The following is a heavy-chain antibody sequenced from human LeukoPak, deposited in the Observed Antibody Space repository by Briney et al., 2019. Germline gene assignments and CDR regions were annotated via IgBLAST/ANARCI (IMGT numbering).Heavy chain of an antibody. CDR3: ARLRFDFWSGYTHPYFDY. Sequence: SETLSLTCTVSGGSISSSSYSWGWIRQPPGKGLEWIGSIYYSGTTYYNPSLKGRVTISVDTSKIQFSLKLSSVAATDTAVYFCARLRFDFWSGYTHPYFDYWGQGTLVTVSS. J-gene: IGHJ4*02. V-gene: IGHV4-39*01. CDR1: GGSISSSSYS. D-gene: IGHD3-3*01. CDR2: IYYSGTT.